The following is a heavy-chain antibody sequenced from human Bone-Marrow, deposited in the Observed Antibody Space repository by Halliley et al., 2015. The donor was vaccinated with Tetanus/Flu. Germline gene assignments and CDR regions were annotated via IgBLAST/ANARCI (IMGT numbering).Heavy chain of an antibody. V-gene: IGHV3-30-3*01. D-gene: IGHD6-6*01. CDR2: LSYDGVST. Sequence: WVAVLSYDGVSTYYADSVRGRFTISRDKSKNPLYLQMNSLRTQDTGVYYCARDRQFLNPFDSWGQGTLVSVSS. J-gene: IGHJ4*02. CDR3: ARDRQFLNPFDS.